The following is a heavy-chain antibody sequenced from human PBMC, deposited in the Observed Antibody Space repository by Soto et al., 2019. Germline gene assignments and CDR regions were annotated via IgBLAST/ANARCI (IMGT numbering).Heavy chain of an antibody. Sequence: SETLSLTCTVSGGSISSGGYYWSWIRQHPGKGLEWIGYIYYSGSTYYNPSLKSRVTISVDTSKNQFSLKLSSVTAADTAVYYCARDLPPPLGYYDSSGSYGMDVWGQGTTVTVSS. CDR1: GGSISSGGYY. CDR3: ARDLPPPLGYYDSSGSYGMDV. CDR2: IYYSGST. D-gene: IGHD3-22*01. V-gene: IGHV4-31*03. J-gene: IGHJ6*02.